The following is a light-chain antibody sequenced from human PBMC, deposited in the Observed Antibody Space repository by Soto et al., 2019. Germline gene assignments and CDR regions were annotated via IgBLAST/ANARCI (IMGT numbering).Light chain of an antibody. CDR3: QQYNKWPPYT. Sequence: EIVMTQSPATLSVSPGERATLSCRASQSVSSNLAWYQQKPGQAPRLLIYGASSMAPGIPARFSGSGSGTEFTLTIRSLQSEDFAVYYCQQYNKWPPYTFGPGTKLEIK. CDR2: GAS. V-gene: IGKV3-15*01. J-gene: IGKJ2*01. CDR1: QSVSSN.